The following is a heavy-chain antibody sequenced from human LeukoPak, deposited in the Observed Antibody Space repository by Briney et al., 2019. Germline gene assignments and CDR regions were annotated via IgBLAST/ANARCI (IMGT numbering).Heavy chain of an antibody. CDR1: GFTFSDNG. V-gene: IGHV3-48*04. CDR3: VRGLKTAYNYFDY. CDR2: IGSSGNTI. D-gene: IGHD2-21*02. Sequence: GGSLRLSCAASGFTFSDNGMNWVRQAPEKGLEWISYIGSSGNTIFYADSVRGRFTISRDNAKNSLFLQMNSLRVEDTAVYYCVRGLKTAYNYFDYWGQGTLVTVSS. J-gene: IGHJ4*02.